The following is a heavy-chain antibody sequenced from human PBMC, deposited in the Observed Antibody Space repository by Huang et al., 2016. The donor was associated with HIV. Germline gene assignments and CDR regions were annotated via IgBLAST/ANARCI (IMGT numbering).Heavy chain of an antibody. J-gene: IGHJ6*02. V-gene: IGHV1-69*01. CDR1: GGTFSTYA. D-gene: IGHD6-6*01. CDR2: LSPIFGTA. Sequence: QVQLVQSGAEVKKPGSSVKVSCKASGGTFSTYAISWVRQAPGQGLEWMGGLSPIFGTANYAQKFQGTVTITADEFTSTAYMELSSLRSEDTALYYCARGRTRSSLYDSYYGLDVWGQGTTVTVSS. CDR3: ARGRTRSSLYDSYYGLDV.